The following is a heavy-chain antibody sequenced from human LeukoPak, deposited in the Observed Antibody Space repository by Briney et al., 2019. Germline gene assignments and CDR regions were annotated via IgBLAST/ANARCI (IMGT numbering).Heavy chain of an antibody. CDR2: IGASGGST. D-gene: IGHD3-9*01. CDR1: GFTFSSIA. V-gene: IGHV3-23*01. CDR3: AKAEGYDILTGLDY. Sequence: GGSLGSSCATSGFTFSSIAVSCVGQAPGKGRNWVSGIGASGGSTYYADSVKGRFTISRDNSKNTLYLQMNSLRTEDTAVYYCAKAEGYDILTGLDYWGQGTLVTVSS. J-gene: IGHJ4*02.